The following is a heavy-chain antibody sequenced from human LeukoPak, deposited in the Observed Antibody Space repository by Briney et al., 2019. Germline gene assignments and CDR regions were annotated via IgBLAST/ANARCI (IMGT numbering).Heavy chain of an antibody. J-gene: IGHJ4*02. D-gene: IGHD2-15*01. V-gene: IGHV3-49*04. Sequence: GRSLRLSCTTSGFTFGDYAMNWVRQAPGKGLGWVGFITSKAYGGTTEYGASLRGRFTISRDDSKGTASLQINILKTEDTAVYYCTRMMYCSGGSCSFDYWGQGTQVTVPS. CDR1: GFTFGDYA. CDR2: ITSKAYGGTT. CDR3: TRMMYCSGGSCSFDY.